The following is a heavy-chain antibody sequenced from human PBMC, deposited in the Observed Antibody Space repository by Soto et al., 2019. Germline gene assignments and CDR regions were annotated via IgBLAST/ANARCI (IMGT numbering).Heavy chain of an antibody. CDR3: AKRPRALLTLDY. V-gene: IGHV3-23*04. CDR1: GFIFSNYV. J-gene: IGHJ4*02. Sequence: EVQLVDSGGGLVQPGGSLRLSCAASGFIFSNYVMSWVRQAPGKGLEWVSSISDSGGTSYYAESVKGRFTISRDKSKNTLYLQMNSLRAEDTAIYYCAKRPRALLTLDYWGQGTLVTVSS. CDR2: ISDSGGTS. D-gene: IGHD1-26*01.